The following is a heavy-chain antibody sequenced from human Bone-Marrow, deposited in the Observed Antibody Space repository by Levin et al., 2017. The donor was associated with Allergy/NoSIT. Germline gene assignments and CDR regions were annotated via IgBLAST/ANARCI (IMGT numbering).Heavy chain of an antibody. J-gene: IGHJ4*02. CDR2: SYYSGTT. D-gene: IGHD1-26*01. Sequence: SETLSLTCTVSGGSVSSSTYYWGWIRQPPGKGLEWIGSSYYSGTTYYNPSLKSRVTISVDTSKNQFSLKLSSVTAAAASVYYCVSASGSYLYWGQGTLVTVAS. CDR1: GGSVSSSTYY. CDR3: VSASGSYLY. V-gene: IGHV4-39*07.